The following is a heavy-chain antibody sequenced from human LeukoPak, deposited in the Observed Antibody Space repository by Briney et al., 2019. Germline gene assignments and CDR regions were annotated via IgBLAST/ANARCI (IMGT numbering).Heavy chain of an antibody. V-gene: IGHV4-34*01. J-gene: IGHJ3*02. D-gene: IGHD3-22*01. CDR2: INHSGST. CDR1: GGSFTGYY. CDR3: ARARNYYDSSGFYYEGDAFDI. Sequence: PETLSLTCAVYGGSFTGYYWSWIRQPPGRGLEWIGEINHSGSTNYSPSLKSRVTISVGTSKNQFSLKLSSVTAADTAVYYCARARNYYDSSGFYYEGDAFDIWGQGTMVTVSS.